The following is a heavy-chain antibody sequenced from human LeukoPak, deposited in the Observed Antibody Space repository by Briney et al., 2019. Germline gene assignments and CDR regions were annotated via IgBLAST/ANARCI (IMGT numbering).Heavy chain of an antibody. CDR2: ISGSGGST. CDR3: ARTYYYDSSGYPGAFDI. V-gene: IGHV3-23*01. Sequence: GGSLRLSYAASGFTFSSYAMSGVRQAPGKGLEWVSAISGSGGSTYYAASVKGRFTISRDNSKNTLYLQMKSLRAEDTAVYYCARTYYYDSSGYPGAFDIWGQGTMVTVSS. J-gene: IGHJ3*02. CDR1: GFTFSSYA. D-gene: IGHD3-22*01.